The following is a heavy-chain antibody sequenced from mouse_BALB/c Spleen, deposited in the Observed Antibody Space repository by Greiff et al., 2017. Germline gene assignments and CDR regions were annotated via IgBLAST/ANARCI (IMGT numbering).Heavy chain of an antibody. Sequence: EVQVVESGGGLVKPGGSLKLSCAASGFAFSSYDMSWVRQTPEKRLEWVAYISSGGGSTYYPDTVKGRFTISRDNAKNTLYLQMSSLKSEDTAMYYCARHYYGSSPYAMDYWGQGTSVTVSS. J-gene: IGHJ4*01. CDR3: ARHYYGSSPYAMDY. D-gene: IGHD1-1*01. CDR2: ISSGGGST. V-gene: IGHV5-12-1*01. CDR1: GFAFSSYD.